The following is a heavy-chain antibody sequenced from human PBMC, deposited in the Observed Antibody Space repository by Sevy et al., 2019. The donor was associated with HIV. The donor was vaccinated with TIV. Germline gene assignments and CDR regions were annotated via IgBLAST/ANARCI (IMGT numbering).Heavy chain of an antibody. Sequence: GGSLRLSCAASGFTFSNAWMSWVRQAPGKGLEWVGRIKSKTDGGTTDYAAPVKDRFTISRDDSKNTLYPQMNSLKTEDTAVYYCTRGDSSSSIVYYFDYWGQGTLVTVSS. CDR3: TRGDSSSSIVYYFDY. D-gene: IGHD6-13*01. V-gene: IGHV3-15*01. CDR2: IKSKTDGGTT. J-gene: IGHJ4*02. CDR1: GFTFSNAW.